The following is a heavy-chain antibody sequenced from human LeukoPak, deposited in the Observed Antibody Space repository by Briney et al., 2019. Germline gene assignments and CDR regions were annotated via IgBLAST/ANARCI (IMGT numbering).Heavy chain of an antibody. CDR1: GGSISSGNYY. CDR2: IYTSGST. Sequence: SQTLSLTCTVSGGSISSGNYYWSWIRQPAGKGLEWIGLIYTSGSTKYNPSLKSRVNISVDTSKNQFSLRLSSVTAADTAVYYCARAGGSYYQDAFDIWGQGTMVTVSS. CDR3: ARAGGSYYQDAFDI. V-gene: IGHV4-61*02. J-gene: IGHJ3*02. D-gene: IGHD1-26*01.